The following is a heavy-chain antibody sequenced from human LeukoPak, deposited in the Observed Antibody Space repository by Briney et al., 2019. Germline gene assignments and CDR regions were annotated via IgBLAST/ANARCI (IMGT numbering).Heavy chain of an antibody. D-gene: IGHD3-10*01. CDR1: GGSISSGGYS. V-gene: IGHV4-30-2*01. CDR2: IYHSGST. Sequence: SQTLSLTCAVSGGSISSGGYSWSWIRQPPGKGLEWIGYIYHSGSTYYNPSLKSRVTISVDRSKNQFSLKLSSVTAADTAVYYCARVYGSGSYTPARLDYWGQGTLVTVSS. CDR3: ARVYGSGSYTPARLDY. J-gene: IGHJ4*02.